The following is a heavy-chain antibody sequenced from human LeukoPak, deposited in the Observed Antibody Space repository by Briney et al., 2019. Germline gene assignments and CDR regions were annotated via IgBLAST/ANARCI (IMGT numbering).Heavy chain of an antibody. Sequence: GASQTLTRAPSRIPAKSNYMTWPPQAPGKALVCVSVISTGGSTFYADSVKGRFTISRDDSKNTSYLQMNSLRAEDTAVYYCARGLYGSGSYYFDYWGQGTLVTVSS. CDR3: ARGLYGSGSYYFDY. CDR1: RIPAKSNY. J-gene: IGHJ4*02. D-gene: IGHD3-10*01. V-gene: IGHV3-53*01. CDR2: ISTGGST.